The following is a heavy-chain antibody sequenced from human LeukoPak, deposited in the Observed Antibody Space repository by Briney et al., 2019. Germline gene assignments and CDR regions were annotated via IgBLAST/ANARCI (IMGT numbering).Heavy chain of an antibody. CDR2: VYYTGNT. V-gene: IGHV4-4*02. CDR1: GGSINRDNW. D-gene: IGHD3-22*01. CDR3: ARDWDGRDSDRSGYYPRWFDP. Sequence: SETLSLTCAVSGGSINRDNWWTWVRQPPGKGLEWIGEVYYTGNTHYNPSLQSRVTISVDKSKNRFSLDLSSVTAADTAVYYCARDWDGRDSDRSGYYPRWFDPWGQGTLVTVSS. J-gene: IGHJ5*02.